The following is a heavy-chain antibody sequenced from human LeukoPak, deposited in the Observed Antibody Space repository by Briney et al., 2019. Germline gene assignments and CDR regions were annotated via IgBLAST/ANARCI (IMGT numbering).Heavy chain of an antibody. CDR3: TRDINWNYGY. D-gene: IGHD1-7*01. Sequence: GASVNVSCKASGYTFTGYYMHWVRQAPGQGLEWMGWINPNSGGTNYAQKFQGRVTMTRDTSISTAYMELSRLTSDDTAVYYCTRDINWNYGYWGQGTLVTVSS. CDR1: GYTFTGYY. J-gene: IGHJ4*02. V-gene: IGHV1-2*02. CDR2: INPNSGGT.